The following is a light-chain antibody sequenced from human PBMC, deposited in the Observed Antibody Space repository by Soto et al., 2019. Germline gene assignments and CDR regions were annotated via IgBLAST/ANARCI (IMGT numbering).Light chain of an antibody. CDR2: GAS. Sequence: EIVMTQSPATLSVSPGERATLSCRASQSVGNDLAWYLQKAGQVPRLLIHGASTRATGIPARFSGSGSGTEFTLTISSLQSEDFAVYYCQQYDYWPRTFGQGTKLAIK. CDR1: QSVGND. CDR3: QQYDYWPRT. V-gene: IGKV3-15*01. J-gene: IGKJ2*01.